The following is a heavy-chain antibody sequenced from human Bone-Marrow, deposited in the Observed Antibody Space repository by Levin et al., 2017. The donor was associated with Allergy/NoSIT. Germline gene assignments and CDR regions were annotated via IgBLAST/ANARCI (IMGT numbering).Heavy chain of an antibody. CDR3: ARDGTTGMTRGSYGMDV. D-gene: IGHD1-1*01. Sequence: GGSLRLSFAASGFTFNSYWMHWVRQAPGKGLVWVSRINSDGSSTSYADSVKGRFTISRDSAKNTLYLQMNSLRAEDTAVYYCARDGTTGMTRGSYGMDVWGQGTTVTVSS. CDR1: GFTFNSYW. CDR2: INSDGSST. V-gene: IGHV3-74*01. J-gene: IGHJ6*02.